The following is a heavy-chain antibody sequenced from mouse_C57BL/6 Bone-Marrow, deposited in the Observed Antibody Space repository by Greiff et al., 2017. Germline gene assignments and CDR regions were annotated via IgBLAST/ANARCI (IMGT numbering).Heavy chain of an antibody. CDR1: GFSLTSYG. D-gene: IGHD1-1*01. CDR2: IWSGGST. J-gene: IGHJ4*01. V-gene: IGHV2-4*01. CDR3: AKTTNYYGSSYYAMDY. Sequence: QVQLKESGPGLVQPSQSLSITCTVSGFSLTSYGVHWVRQPPGKGLEWLGVIWSGGSTDYNAAFISRLSISKDNSKSQVFFKMNSLQADDTAIYYCAKTTNYYGSSYYAMDYWGQGTSVTVSS.